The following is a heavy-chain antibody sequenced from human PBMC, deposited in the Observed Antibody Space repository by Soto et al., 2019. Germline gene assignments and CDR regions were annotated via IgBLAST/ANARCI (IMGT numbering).Heavy chain of an antibody. J-gene: IGHJ6*02. CDR3: ASSKIEYSSSSGSFYYGVDV. Sequence: QVQLVQSGAEVKKPGSSVKVSCKASGGTFSSYAISWVRQAPGQGLEWMGGIIPIFGTPNYAQKFQGRVTITADESTSTAYMELSSLRSEDTAVYYCASSKIEYSSSSGSFYYGVDVWGQGTTVTVSS. CDR2: IIPIFGTP. V-gene: IGHV1-69*01. CDR1: GGTFSSYA. D-gene: IGHD6-6*01.